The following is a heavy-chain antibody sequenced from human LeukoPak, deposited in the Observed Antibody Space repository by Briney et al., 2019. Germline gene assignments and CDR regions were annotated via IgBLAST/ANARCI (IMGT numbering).Heavy chain of an antibody. V-gene: IGHV4-31*03. CDR1: GGSISSDGYY. J-gene: IGHJ5*02. CDR3: ARGTGGAAAADFDP. Sequence: PSQTLSLTCTVSGGSISSDGYYWSWIRQHPGKGLEWIGFIYYTGSTYYNPSLKSRATISVDTSKNHFSLKLTSVTAADTAVNYCARGTGGAAAADFDPWGQGTLVTVSS. D-gene: IGHD6-13*01. CDR2: IYYTGST.